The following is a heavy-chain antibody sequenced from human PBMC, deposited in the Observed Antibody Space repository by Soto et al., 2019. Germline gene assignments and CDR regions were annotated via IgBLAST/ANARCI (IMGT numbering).Heavy chain of an antibody. V-gene: IGHV1-8*01. CDR3: AREFFPDCGGDCVWFDP. J-gene: IGHJ5*02. CDR1: GYTFTSYD. Sequence: GASVKVSCKASGYTFTSYDINWVRQATGQGLEWMGWMNPNSGNTGYAQKFQGRVTMTRNTSISTAYMELSSLRSEDTAVYYCAREFFPDCGGDCVWFDPRGQGTLVTVSS. D-gene: IGHD2-21*01. CDR2: MNPNSGNT.